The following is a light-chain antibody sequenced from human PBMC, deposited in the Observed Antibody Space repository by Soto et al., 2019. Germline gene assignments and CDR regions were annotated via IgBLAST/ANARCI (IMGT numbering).Light chain of an antibody. CDR2: DVS. CDR1: SSDVGGYNY. V-gene: IGLV2-14*01. J-gene: IGLJ2*01. CDR3: SSYTSSSTL. Sequence: QSALTQPASVSGSAGRSITISCTGASSDVGGYNYVSWYQQHPGKAPKLVIYDVSNLPSGVSNRFSGSKSGNTASLTISGLQAEVEADYYCSSYTSSSTLFGGGTKLTVL.